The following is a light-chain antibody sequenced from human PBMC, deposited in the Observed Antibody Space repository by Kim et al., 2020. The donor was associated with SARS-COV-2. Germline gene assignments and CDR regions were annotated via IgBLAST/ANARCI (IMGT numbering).Light chain of an antibody. CDR3: QQGSSWPT. J-gene: IGKJ5*01. V-gene: IGKV3-11*01. CDR1: QNVGTY. Sequence: PGERATLSCRASQNVGTYLAWYQQRPGQAPRLLIYDASKRATGIPASFSASGSGTDFTLTITSLEPEDFAVYYCQQGSSWPTFGQGTRLEIK. CDR2: DAS.